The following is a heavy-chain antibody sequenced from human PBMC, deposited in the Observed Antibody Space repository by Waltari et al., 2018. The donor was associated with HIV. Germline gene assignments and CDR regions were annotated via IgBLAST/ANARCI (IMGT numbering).Heavy chain of an antibody. CDR1: GYTFPSYA. J-gene: IGHJ4*02. D-gene: IGHD3-22*01. V-gene: IGHV1-3*01. CDR3: ARDGYYYDSSGYSSYFDY. Sequence: QVQLVQSGAEVKKPGASVKVSCKASGYTFPSYAMHWVRQAPGQRLGWMGWINAGNGNTKYSQKVQGRVTITRDTSASTAYMELSSLRSEDTAVYYCARDGYYYDSSGYSSYFDYWGQGTLVTVSS. CDR2: INAGNGNT.